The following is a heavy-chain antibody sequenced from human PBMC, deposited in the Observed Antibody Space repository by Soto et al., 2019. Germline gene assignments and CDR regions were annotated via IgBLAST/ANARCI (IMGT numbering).Heavy chain of an antibody. Sequence: EVQLVESGGGLVQPGGSLRLSCVASGFTFSTYWMHWVRQAPGKGLVWVSRINPDGSTTSYADSVKGRFTIPRDNAKNTVYLQMNSLRDEDTGVYYCARGLRNYYGVDVWGQGTTVTVSS. CDR2: INPDGSTT. CDR1: GFTFSTYW. V-gene: IGHV3-74*01. D-gene: IGHD5-12*01. CDR3: ARGLRNYYGVDV. J-gene: IGHJ6*02.